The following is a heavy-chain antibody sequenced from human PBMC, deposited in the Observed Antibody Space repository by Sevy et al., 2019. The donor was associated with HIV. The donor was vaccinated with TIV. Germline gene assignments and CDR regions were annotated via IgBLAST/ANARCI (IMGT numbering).Heavy chain of an antibody. Sequence: SETLSLTCTVSGGSISSGGYYWSWIRQHPGKGLEWIGYIYYSGRTYYNPSLKSRVTISVDTSKNQFSLKLSSVTAADTAVYYCARVGGFGEPFDYWGQGTLVTVSS. D-gene: IGHD3-10*01. CDR3: ARVGGFGEPFDY. J-gene: IGHJ4*02. CDR1: GGSISSGGYY. CDR2: IYYSGRT. V-gene: IGHV4-31*03.